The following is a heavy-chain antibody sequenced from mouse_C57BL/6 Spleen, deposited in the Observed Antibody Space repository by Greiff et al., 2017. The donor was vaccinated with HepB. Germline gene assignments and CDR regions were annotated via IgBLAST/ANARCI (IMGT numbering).Heavy chain of an antibody. CDR3: TRGDSSGPPWFAY. V-gene: IGHV1-5*01. CDR1: GYTFTSYW. Sequence: EVQLQQSGTVLARPGASVKMSCKTSGYTFTSYWMHWVKQRPGQGLEWIGAIYPGNSDTSYNQKFKGKAKLTAVTSASTAYMELSSLTNEDSAVYYCTRGDSSGPPWFAYWGQGTLVTVSA. J-gene: IGHJ3*01. D-gene: IGHD3-2*02. CDR2: IYPGNSDT.